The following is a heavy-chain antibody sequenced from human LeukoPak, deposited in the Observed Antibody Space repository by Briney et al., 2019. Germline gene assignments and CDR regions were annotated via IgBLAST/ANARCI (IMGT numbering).Heavy chain of an antibody. Sequence: GGSLRLSCAASGFTFSSYGMHWVRQAPGKGLEWVAFIRYDGSNKYYADSVKGRFTISRDNSKNTLYLQMNSLKTEDTAVYYCTTDWLNLDYWGQGTLVTVSS. V-gene: IGHV3-30*02. CDR3: TTDWLNLDY. D-gene: IGHD3-22*01. J-gene: IGHJ4*02. CDR1: GFTFSSYG. CDR2: IRYDGSNK.